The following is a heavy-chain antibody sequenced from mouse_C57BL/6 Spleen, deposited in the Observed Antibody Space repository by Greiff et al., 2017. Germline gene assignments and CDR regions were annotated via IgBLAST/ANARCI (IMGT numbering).Heavy chain of an antibody. D-gene: IGHD3-2*02. CDR1: GYTFTDYE. V-gene: IGHV1-15*01. CDR2: IDPETGGT. J-gene: IGHJ3*01. CDR3: TRSGSPGFAY. Sequence: VQLQQSGAELVRPGASVTLSCKASGYTFTDYEMHWVKQTPVHGLEWIGAIDPETGGTAYNQKFKGKAILTADKSSSTAYMELRSLTSEDSAVYYCTRSGSPGFAYWGQGTLVTVSA.